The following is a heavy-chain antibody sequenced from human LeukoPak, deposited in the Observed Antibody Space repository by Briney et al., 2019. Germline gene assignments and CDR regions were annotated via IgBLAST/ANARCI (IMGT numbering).Heavy chain of an antibody. V-gene: IGHV3-23*01. CDR1: GITLSNYG. CDR3: AKRGVVIRVILVGFHKEAYYFDS. D-gene: IGHD3-22*01. Sequence: GGSLRLSCAVSGITLSNYGMSWVRQAPGKGLEWVAGISGSGGGTNYADSVKGRFTISRDNPKNTLFLQMNNLRAEDTAVYFCAKRGVVIRVILVGFHKEAYYFDSWGQGAPVTVSS. CDR2: ISGSGGGT. J-gene: IGHJ4*02.